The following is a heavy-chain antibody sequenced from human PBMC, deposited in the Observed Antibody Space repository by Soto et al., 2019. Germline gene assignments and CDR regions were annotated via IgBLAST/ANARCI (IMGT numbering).Heavy chain of an antibody. V-gene: IGHV1-2*04. J-gene: IGHJ6*01. D-gene: IGHD2-8*01. CDR1: GYTFTSYY. Sequence: ASVKVSCKASGYTFTSYYMHWVRQAPGQGLEWLGRINPKSGGTSTAQKFQGWVTMTTDTSISTASMELTRLTSDDTAIYYCARGDSTDCSNCVCSVFDNHDMDVWGQRTTVTVSS. CDR2: INPKSGGT. CDR3: ARGDSTDCSNCVCSVFDNHDMDV.